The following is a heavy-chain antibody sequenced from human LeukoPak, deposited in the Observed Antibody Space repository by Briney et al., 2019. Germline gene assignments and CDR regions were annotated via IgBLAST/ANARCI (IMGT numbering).Heavy chain of an antibody. CDR3: ARASSSWDAFDY. Sequence: PSETLSLTCAVYGGSFSGYYWSWIRQPAGKGLEWIGRIYTSGSTNYNPSLKSRVTMSVDTSKNQFSLKLSSVTAADTAVYYCARASSSWDAFDYWGQGTLVTVSS. J-gene: IGHJ4*02. V-gene: IGHV4-59*10. D-gene: IGHD6-13*01. CDR2: IYTSGST. CDR1: GGSFSGYY.